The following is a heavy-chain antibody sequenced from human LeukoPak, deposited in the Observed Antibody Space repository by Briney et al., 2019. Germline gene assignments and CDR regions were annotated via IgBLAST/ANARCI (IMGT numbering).Heavy chain of an antibody. J-gene: IGHJ2*01. CDR3: ARLAYWYFDL. V-gene: IGHV3-48*04. Sequence: GGSLRLSCAASGFTFSSYSMNWVRQAPGKGLEWVSYISSSSSTIYYADSVKGRFTISRDNAKNSLYLQMNSLRAEDTAVYYCARLAYWYFDLWGRGTLVTVSS. CDR2: ISSSSSTI. CDR1: GFTFSSYS.